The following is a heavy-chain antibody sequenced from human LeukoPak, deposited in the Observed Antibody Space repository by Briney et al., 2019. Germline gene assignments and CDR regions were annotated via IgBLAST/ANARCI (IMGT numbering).Heavy chain of an antibody. V-gene: IGHV4-4*07. CDR2: IHTSGIT. Sequence: PSETLSLTCTVSGGSISSYYWSWIRQPAGKGLEWIGHIHTSGITNYNPSLNSRVTMSADTSKNQFSLKLRSVTAADTAVYYCAREGLRGRRYHDILTGPDWFDPWGQGTLVTVSS. CDR1: GGSISSYY. J-gene: IGHJ5*02. D-gene: IGHD3-9*01. CDR3: AREGLRGRRYHDILTGPDWFDP.